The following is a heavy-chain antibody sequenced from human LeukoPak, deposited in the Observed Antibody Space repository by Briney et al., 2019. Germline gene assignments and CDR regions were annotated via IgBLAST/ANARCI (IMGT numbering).Heavy chain of an antibody. V-gene: IGHV3-7*01. CDR2: IKRDGSEK. Sequence: GGSLRLSCAASGFTFSSYWMSWVRQAPGQGLEWVANIKRDGSEKYQVDPVKGRFTISRDNAKNSLYLQMNSLRAEDTAVYYCARDQSDILTGYYMDAFDIWGQGTMVTVSS. CDR3: ARDQSDILTGYYMDAFDI. J-gene: IGHJ3*02. CDR1: GFTFSSYW. D-gene: IGHD3-9*01.